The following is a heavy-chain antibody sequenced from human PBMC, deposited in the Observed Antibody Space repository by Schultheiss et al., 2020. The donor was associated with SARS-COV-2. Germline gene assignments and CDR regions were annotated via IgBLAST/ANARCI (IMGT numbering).Heavy chain of an antibody. CDR2: INHSGST. V-gene: IGHV4-34*09. CDR1: GGSFSGYY. D-gene: IGHD6-19*01. J-gene: IGHJ6*02. Sequence: SETLSLTCAVYGGSFSGYYWSWIRQPPGKGLEWIGEINHSGSTNYNPSLKSRVTISVDTSKNQFSLKLSSVTAAVTAVYYCASESSGWYYYYGMDVWGQGTTVTVSS. CDR3: ASESSGWYYYYGMDV.